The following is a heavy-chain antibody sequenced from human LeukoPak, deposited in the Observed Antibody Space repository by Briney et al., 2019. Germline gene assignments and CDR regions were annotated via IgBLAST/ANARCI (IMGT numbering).Heavy chain of an antibody. J-gene: IGHJ4*02. CDR3: ARDQLYSATGSFDY. CDR2: ISSSSSTI. Sequence: GGSLRLSCAASGFTFRNYGMNWVLQAPGKGLEWISYISSSSSTIFYADSVRGRFTMSRDNAKNSLYLQVNSLRAEDTAVYYCARDQLYSATGSFDYWGQGTLVTVS. D-gene: IGHD3-9*01. CDR1: GFTFRNYG. V-gene: IGHV3-48*04.